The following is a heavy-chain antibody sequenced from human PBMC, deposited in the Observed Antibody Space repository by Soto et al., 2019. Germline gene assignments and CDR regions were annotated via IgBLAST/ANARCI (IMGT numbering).Heavy chain of an antibody. J-gene: IGHJ6*02. V-gene: IGHV5-51*01. CDR1: GYSFTSYW. Sequence: LGESLKISCKGSGYSFTSYWMNWVRQMPGKGLEWMGIIYPGDSDTRYSPSFQGQVTISADKSINTAYLQWRSLKASDTAVYYCARHHGSPGSYFGMDVWGQGTTVTVSS. CDR2: IYPGDSDT. D-gene: IGHD6-13*01. CDR3: ARHHGSPGSYFGMDV.